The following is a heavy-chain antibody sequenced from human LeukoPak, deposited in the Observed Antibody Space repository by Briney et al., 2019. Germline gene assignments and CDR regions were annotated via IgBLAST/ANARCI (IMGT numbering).Heavy chain of an antibody. Sequence: GGSLRLSCAASGFTFSSYAMSWVRQAPGKGLEWVSAISGSGGSTYYADSVKGRFTISRDNSKNTLYLQMNSLRAEDTALYHCARVNVLRYFDWTMTYNWFDPWGQGTLVTVSS. D-gene: IGHD3-9*01. J-gene: IGHJ5*02. CDR2: ISGSGGST. CDR3: ARVNVLRYFDWTMTYNWFDP. CDR1: GFTFSSYA. V-gene: IGHV3-23*01.